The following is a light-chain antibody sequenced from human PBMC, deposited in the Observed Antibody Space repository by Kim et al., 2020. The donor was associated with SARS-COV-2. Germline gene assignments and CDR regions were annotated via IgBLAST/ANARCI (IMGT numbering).Light chain of an antibody. Sequence: ASVGDRVTISCRASSGISNYFAGYQQKPGKVPRLLIYAASTLQSGVPSRFSGSGSGTDFTLTISSLQPEDVATYYCQKYNSAPQTFGGGTKVDIK. J-gene: IGKJ4*01. CDR1: SGISNY. V-gene: IGKV1-27*01. CDR2: AAS. CDR3: QKYNSAPQT.